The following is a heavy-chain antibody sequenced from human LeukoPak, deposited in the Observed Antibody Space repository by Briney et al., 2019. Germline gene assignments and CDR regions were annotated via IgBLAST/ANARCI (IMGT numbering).Heavy chain of an antibody. V-gene: IGHV1-46*01. CDR2: ISPSGGST. J-gene: IGHJ5*02. D-gene: IGHD5-24*01. Sequence: ASVKVSCKAFGYTFTSNYMHWVRQAPGQGPEWMEVISPSGGSTTYAQKFRGRVTLTRDMSTSTDYLELSSLRSEDTAVYYCARDNSVRDEVWWFNPWGQGTLVTVSS. CDR3: ARDNSVRDEVWWFNP. CDR1: GYTFTSNY.